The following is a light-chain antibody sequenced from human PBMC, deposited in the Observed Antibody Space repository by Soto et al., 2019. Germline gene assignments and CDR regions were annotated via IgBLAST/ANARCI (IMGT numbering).Light chain of an antibody. V-gene: IGKV1-5*01. CDR1: QSISSW. Sequence: DIQMTQSPSTLSASVGDRVTITCRASQSISSWLAWYQQTPGKAPKLLIYDASSLESGVPSRFSGSGSGTEFTHTISSLQPDDFATYYCQQYNSYMYTCGQGPKLEIK. CDR2: DAS. J-gene: IGKJ2*01. CDR3: QQYNSYMYT.